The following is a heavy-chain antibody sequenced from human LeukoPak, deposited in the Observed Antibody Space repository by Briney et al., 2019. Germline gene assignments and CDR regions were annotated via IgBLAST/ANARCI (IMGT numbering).Heavy chain of an antibody. CDR3: ARNNNCDY. CDR2: ISYDGRKK. J-gene: IGHJ4*02. V-gene: IGHV3-30*04. Sequence: GGSLRLSCAASGFTFSSYAMSWVRQAPGKGLEWVAVISYDGRKKYYADSVKGRFTISRDNPKNTLYVQMNSLRAEDTAVYYCARNNNCDYWGQGTLVTVSS. D-gene: IGHD1-14*01. CDR1: GFTFSSYA.